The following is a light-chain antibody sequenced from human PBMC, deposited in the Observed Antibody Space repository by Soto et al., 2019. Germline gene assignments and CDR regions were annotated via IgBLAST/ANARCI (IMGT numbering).Light chain of an antibody. CDR3: QQYGSSPGT. CDR1: QSVSSSY. Sequence: EIVLTQSPGTLSLSPGERAALSCRASQSVSSSYLSWYQQKPGQATRLLIYGATSRATGIPTRFSGSGSGTDFTLTISRLEPEDFAAYYCQQYGSSPGTFGHGTKVEIK. J-gene: IGKJ1*01. V-gene: IGKV3-20*01. CDR2: GAT.